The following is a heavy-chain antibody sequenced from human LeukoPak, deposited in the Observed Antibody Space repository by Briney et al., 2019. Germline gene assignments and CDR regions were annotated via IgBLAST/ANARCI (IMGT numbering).Heavy chain of an antibody. D-gene: IGHD1-26*01. V-gene: IGHV4-39*01. Sequence: PSETLSLTCTVSGGSISSSYYYWGWIRQPPGKGLEWIGSIYSSGSAYYNPSLKSRVTISVDTSKNQFSLKLSSVTATDTAVYYCARTRSSGKFGGFDIWGQGTLVTVSS. J-gene: IGHJ3*02. CDR2: IYSSGSA. CDR1: GGSISSSYYY. CDR3: ARTRSSGKFGGFDI.